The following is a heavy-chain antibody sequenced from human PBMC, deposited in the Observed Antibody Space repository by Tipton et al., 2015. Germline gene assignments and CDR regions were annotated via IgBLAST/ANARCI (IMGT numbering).Heavy chain of an antibody. V-gene: IGHV4-39*02. Sequence: TLSLTCTVSGGSISVSSVYWGWIRQSPGKGLEWIGSYYYTGATYYNPSLKSRVNISADRSKDHFSLRLTSVTAADTAMYYCARTRGVQSSDWEVHWGQGILVNVSS. CDR3: ARTRGVQSSDWEVH. J-gene: IGHJ4*02. CDR1: GGSISVSSVY. D-gene: IGHD2-21*02. CDR2: YYYTGAT.